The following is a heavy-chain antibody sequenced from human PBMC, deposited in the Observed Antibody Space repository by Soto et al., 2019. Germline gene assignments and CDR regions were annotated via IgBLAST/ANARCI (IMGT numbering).Heavy chain of an antibody. CDR2: TYTGGTT. CDR1: GFTMSNNY. D-gene: IGHD3-10*01. Sequence: EVQLVESGGGLVQPGGSLRLSCAASGFTMSNNYMSWVRQAPGTGLEWVSVTYTGGTTYYTDSVKGRFTISRHNSXXXXXXXXXXXXXXXXXXXXXXXXLRLVGXXEYDLWGRGTLVTVSS. CDR3: XXXLRLVGXXEYDL. J-gene: IGHJ2*01. V-gene: IGHV3-53*04.